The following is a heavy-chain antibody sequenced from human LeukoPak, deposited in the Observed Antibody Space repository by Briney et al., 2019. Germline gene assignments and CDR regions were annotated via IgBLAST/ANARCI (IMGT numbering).Heavy chain of an antibody. CDR1: GGTFSSYA. D-gene: IGHD2-2*01. CDR2: IIPIFGTA. CDR3: ARGVYQLPQWHAYYFDY. V-gene: IGHV1-69*13. Sequence: GASVKVSCKASGGTFSSYAISWVRQAPGQGLEWMGGIIPIFGTANYAQKFQGRVTITADESTSTAYKELSSLRSEDTAVYYCARGVYQLPQWHAYYFDYWGQGTLVTVSS. J-gene: IGHJ4*02.